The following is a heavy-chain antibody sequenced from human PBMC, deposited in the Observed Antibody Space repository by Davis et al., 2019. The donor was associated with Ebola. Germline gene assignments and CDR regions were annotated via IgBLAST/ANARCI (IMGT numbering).Heavy chain of an antibody. D-gene: IGHD3-10*01. CDR2: ISAYNGNT. Sequence: ASVKVSCKASGYTFTRYYMHWVRQAPGQGLEWMGWISAYNGNTNYAQKLQGRVTMTTDTSTSTAYMELRSLRSDDTAVYYCARETMVQGVIKPLGMDVWGQGTTVTVSS. CDR3: ARETMVQGVIKPLGMDV. J-gene: IGHJ6*02. CDR1: GYTFTRYY. V-gene: IGHV1-18*04.